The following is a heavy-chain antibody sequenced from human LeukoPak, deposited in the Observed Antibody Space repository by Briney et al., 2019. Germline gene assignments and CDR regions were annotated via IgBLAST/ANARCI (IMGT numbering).Heavy chain of an antibody. CDR2: ISWDGGST. J-gene: IGHJ3*02. CDR3: ARCSRSSTDCYSAFDI. V-gene: IGHV3-43*01. Sequence: GGSLRLSCAASGLTFDDYTMHWVRQAPGKGLEWVSLISWDGGSTYYADSVRGRFTISRDNAKNSLYLQMNSLRAEDTALYYCARCSRSSTDCYSAFDIWGQGTMVTVAS. D-gene: IGHD2-2*02. CDR1: GLTFDDYT.